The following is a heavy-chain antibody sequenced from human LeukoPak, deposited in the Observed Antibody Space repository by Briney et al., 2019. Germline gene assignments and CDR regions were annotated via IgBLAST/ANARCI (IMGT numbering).Heavy chain of an antibody. D-gene: IGHD3-22*01. Sequence: GASVTVSCTASGYTFTSYYMHWVLQAPGQGLEWMGIINPSGGSTSYAQKFQGRVTMTRDTSTSTVYMELSSLRSEDTAVYYCARERYYYDSSGYSDFQHWGQGTLVTVSS. CDR1: GYTFTSYY. CDR2: INPSGGST. CDR3: ARERYYYDSSGYSDFQH. V-gene: IGHV1-46*01. J-gene: IGHJ1*01.